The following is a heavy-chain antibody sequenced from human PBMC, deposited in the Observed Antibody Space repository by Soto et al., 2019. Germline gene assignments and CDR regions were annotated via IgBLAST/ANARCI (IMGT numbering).Heavy chain of an antibody. Sequence: SVKVSCKASGGTFSSYAISWVRQAPGQGLEWMGGIIPIFGTANYAQKFQGRVTITADESTSTAYMELSSLRSEDTAVYYCARVIEYDCGRGYDTHFDYWGQGNLVTVSS. CDR3: ARVIEYDCGRGYDTHFDY. CDR1: GGTFSSYA. D-gene: IGHD3-3*01. V-gene: IGHV1-69*13. J-gene: IGHJ4*02. CDR2: IIPIFGTA.